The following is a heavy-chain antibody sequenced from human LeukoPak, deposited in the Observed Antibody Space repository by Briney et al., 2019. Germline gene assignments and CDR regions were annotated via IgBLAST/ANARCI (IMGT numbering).Heavy chain of an antibody. CDR3: ARPSRTGSGWEAFDI. Sequence: SETLYPTRTVSGGSISSYYWSWIRQPPGKELEWIGHISYSGSTNYNPSLKSRVTISVDTSKNQFSLNLSSVTAADTAVYYCARPSRTGSGWEAFDIWGQGTIGTVSS. CDR1: GGSISSYY. V-gene: IGHV4-59*08. J-gene: IGHJ3*02. D-gene: IGHD3-22*01. CDR2: ISYSGST.